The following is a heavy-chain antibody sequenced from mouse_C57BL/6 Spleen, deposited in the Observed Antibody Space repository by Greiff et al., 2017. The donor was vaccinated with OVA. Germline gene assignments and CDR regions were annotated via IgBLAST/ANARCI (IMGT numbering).Heavy chain of an antibody. J-gene: IGHJ2*01. D-gene: IGHD2-3*01. CDR2: INPNNGGT. CDR1: GYTFTDYN. CDR3: ARSWGGYYPFDY. V-gene: IGHV1-18*01. Sequence: VQLQQSGPELVKPGASVKIPCKASGYTFTDYNMDWVKQSHGKSLEWIGDINPNNGGTIYNQKFKGKATLSVDKSSSTAYMELRSLTSEDTAVYYCARSWGGYYPFDYWGQGTTLTVSS.